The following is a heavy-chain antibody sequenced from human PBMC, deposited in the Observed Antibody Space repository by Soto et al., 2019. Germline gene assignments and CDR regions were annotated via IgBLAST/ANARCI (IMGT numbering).Heavy chain of an antibody. CDR2: ISYDGSNK. D-gene: IGHD1-7*01. J-gene: IGHJ5*02. CDR1: GFTFSSYG. Sequence: VQLVESGGGVVQPGRSLRLSCAASGFTFSSYGMHWVRQAPGKGLEWVAVISYDGSNKYYADSVKGRFTISRDNSKNTLYLQMNSLRVEDTAVYYCARGIGNNWNYVWFDPWGQGTLVTVSS. V-gene: IGHV3-30*03. CDR3: ARGIGNNWNYVWFDP.